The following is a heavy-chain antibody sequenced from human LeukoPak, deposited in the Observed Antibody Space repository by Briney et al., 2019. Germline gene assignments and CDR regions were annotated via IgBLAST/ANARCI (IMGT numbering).Heavy chain of an antibody. D-gene: IGHD6-13*01. Sequence: PSETLSLTCTVSGGSISSYYWSWIRQPPGKGLEWIGYIYYSGSTNYNPSLKSRVTISVDTSKNQFFLKLSSVTAADTAVYYCARDQGSSWYAYWGQGTLVTVSS. J-gene: IGHJ4*02. CDR2: IYYSGST. V-gene: IGHV4-59*01. CDR1: GGSISSYY. CDR3: ARDQGSSWYAY.